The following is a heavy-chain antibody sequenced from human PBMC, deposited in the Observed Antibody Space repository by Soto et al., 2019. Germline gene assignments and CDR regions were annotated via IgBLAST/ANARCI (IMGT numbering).Heavy chain of an antibody. CDR1: SGSISSTIYS. V-gene: IGHV4-39*07. D-gene: IGHD1-26*01. Sequence: PSETLSLTCTVSSGSISSTIYSWDWIRQPPGKGLEWIGSIFYSGSTYYNPSLKSRVTISVDKSKNQFSLKLSSVTAADTAVYYCARVYSGSYSDYWGQGTLVTVSS. CDR3: ARVYSGSYSDY. J-gene: IGHJ4*02. CDR2: IFYSGST.